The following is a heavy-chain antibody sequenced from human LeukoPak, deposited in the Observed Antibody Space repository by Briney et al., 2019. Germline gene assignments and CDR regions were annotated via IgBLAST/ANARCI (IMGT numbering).Heavy chain of an antibody. CDR2: ISYDGSNK. D-gene: IGHD1-26*01. J-gene: IGHJ4*02. CDR1: GFTFSSYG. Sequence: GGSLRLSCAASGFTFSSYGMHWVRQAPGKGLEWVAVISYDGSNKYYADSVKGRFTISRDNSKNTLYLQMNSLRAEDTAVYYCAKEWLVGANYFDYWGQGTLVTVSS. V-gene: IGHV3-30*18. CDR3: AKEWLVGANYFDY.